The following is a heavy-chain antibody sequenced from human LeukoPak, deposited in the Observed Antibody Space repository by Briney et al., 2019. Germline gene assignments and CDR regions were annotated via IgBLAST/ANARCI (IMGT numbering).Heavy chain of an antibody. V-gene: IGHV3-23*01. CDR1: GFTFSSYA. J-gene: IGHJ4*02. D-gene: IGHD1-26*01. CDR2: ISGSGGST. CDR3: AKGIVGATRKINFFDY. Sequence: GGSLRLSCAASGFTFSSYAMSWVRQAPGKGLEWVSAISGSGGSTYYADSAKGRFTISRDNSKNTLYLQMNSLRAEDTAVYYCAKGIVGATRKINFFDYWGQGTLVTVSS.